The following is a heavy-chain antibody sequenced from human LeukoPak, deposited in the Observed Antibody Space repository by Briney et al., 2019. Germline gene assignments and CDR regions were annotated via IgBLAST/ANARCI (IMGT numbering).Heavy chain of an antibody. D-gene: IGHD4-23*01. J-gene: IGHJ3*02. CDR3: AREGNPGPGRAFDI. Sequence: GGSLRLSCAASGFIFSRYDMHWVRQATGKGLEWVSAIGTAGDTNYPGSVKGRYTISRENAKNSLYLQMNSLRAGDTAVYYCAREGNPGPGRAFDIWGQGTMVTVSS. CDR1: GFIFSRYD. V-gene: IGHV3-13*01. CDR2: IGTAGDT.